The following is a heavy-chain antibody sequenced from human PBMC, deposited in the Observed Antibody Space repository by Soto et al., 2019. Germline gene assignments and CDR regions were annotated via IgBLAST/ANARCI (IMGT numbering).Heavy chain of an antibody. V-gene: IGHV4-34*01. Sequence: PSETLSLTCAVYGGSFSGYYWSWIRQPPGKGLEWIGEINHSGSTNYNPSLKSRVTISVDTSKNQFSLKLSSVTAADTAVYYCARRETVTTIRGAFDIGGQGTMVTVSS. D-gene: IGHD4-17*01. CDR1: GGSFSGYY. CDR2: INHSGST. J-gene: IGHJ3*02. CDR3: ARRETVTTIRGAFDI.